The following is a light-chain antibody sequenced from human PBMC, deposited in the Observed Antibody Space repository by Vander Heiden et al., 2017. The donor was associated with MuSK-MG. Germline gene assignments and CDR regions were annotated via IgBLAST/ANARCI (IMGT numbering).Light chain of an antibody. CDR3: QQYDSTPFT. CDR2: WAS. CDR1: RSVLYSSNNKNY. Sequence: DIVMTQSPDSLAVSLGERATINCKSSRSVLYSSNNKNYLGWYQQKVGQPPKLLINWASTRESGVPDRFSGSGSGTDFTLTISSLQAEDVAVYYCQQYDSTPFTFGGGTKVEIK. V-gene: IGKV4-1*01. J-gene: IGKJ4*01.